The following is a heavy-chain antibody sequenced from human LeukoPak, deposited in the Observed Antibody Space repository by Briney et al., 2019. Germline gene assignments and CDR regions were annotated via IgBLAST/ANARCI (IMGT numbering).Heavy chain of an antibody. Sequence: HPGRSLRLSCAASGFTFSSYVMHWVRQAPDKGLEWVAVIWYDGFNKYYADSVKGRFTISRDNSKNTLYLQMNSLRAEDTAVYYCARDLGNWGWNDFWGQGTLVTVSS. CDR3: ARDLGNWGWNDF. V-gene: IGHV3-33*01. J-gene: IGHJ4*02. CDR2: IWYDGFNK. D-gene: IGHD7-27*01. CDR1: GFTFSSYV.